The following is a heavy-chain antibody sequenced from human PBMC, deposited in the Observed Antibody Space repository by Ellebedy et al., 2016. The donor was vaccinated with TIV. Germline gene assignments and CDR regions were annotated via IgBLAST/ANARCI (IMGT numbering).Heavy chain of an antibody. CDR2: ISSSSSTI. CDR3: AGVREMAVTDAFDI. D-gene: IGHD5-24*01. CDR1: GFTFSSYS. Sequence: GGSLKLSCAASGFTFSSYSMNWVRQAPGKGLEWVSYISSSSSTIYYADSVKGQFTISRDKAKNSLYLQMNSLRAEDTAVYYCAGVREMAVTDAFDIWGQGTMVTVSS. J-gene: IGHJ3*02. V-gene: IGHV3-48*01.